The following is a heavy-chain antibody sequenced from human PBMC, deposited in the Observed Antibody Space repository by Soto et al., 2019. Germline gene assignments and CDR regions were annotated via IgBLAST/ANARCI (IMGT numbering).Heavy chain of an antibody. CDR2: TRNKANSYTT. Sequence: EVQLVESGGGLVQPGGSLRLSCAASGFTFSDHYMDWVRQAPGKGLEWVGRTRNKANSYTTEYAASVKDRFTISRDDSKNSLYLQMNSLKTEDTAVYYCATYSGYDYPPGYWGQGTLVTVSS. CDR3: ATYSGYDYPPGY. D-gene: IGHD5-12*01. CDR1: GFTFSDHY. V-gene: IGHV3-72*01. J-gene: IGHJ4*02.